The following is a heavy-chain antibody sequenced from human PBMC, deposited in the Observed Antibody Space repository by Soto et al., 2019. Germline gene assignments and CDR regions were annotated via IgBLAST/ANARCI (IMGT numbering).Heavy chain of an antibody. D-gene: IGHD2-15*01. CDR1: GFTSRTYT. CDR3: ARDRGYDAHDYYYNAMDV. V-gene: IGHV3-21*01. Sequence: GGSLRLSCISSGFTSRTYTMNWVRQAPGKGLEWVSGIRGFSPYTFYAESVKGRFTISRDNAKNSLYLQMNSLRAEDTAVYYCARDRGYDAHDYYYNAMDVWGQGTTVTVSS. J-gene: IGHJ6*02. CDR2: IRGFSPYT.